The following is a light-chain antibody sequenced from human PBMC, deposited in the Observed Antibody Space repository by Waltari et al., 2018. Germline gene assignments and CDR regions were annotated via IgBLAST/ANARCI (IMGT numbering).Light chain of an antibody. J-gene: IGKJ2*01. CDR3: QQYNSYLSS. CDR2: DGS. V-gene: IGKV1-5*01. Sequence: RASQNIGTWVAWYQQKPGKAPKLLIFDGSTLESGVPSRFSGSASGTDFTLTINSLQPDDFASYFCQQYNSYLSSFGQGTKLEI. CDR1: QNIGTW.